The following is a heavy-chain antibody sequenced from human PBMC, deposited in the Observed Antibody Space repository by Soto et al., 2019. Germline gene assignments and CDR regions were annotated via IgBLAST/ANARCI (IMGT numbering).Heavy chain of an antibody. CDR1: GFTFSDYY. CDR3: ARVGWSSGWYDWFDP. CDR2: ISSSSSYT. D-gene: IGHD6-19*01. Sequence: PGGSLRLSCAASGFTFSDYYMSWIRQAPGKGLEWVSYISSSSSYTNYADSVKGRFTISRDNAKNSLYLQMNSLRAEDTAVYYCARVGWSSGWYDWFDPWGQGTLVTVSS. J-gene: IGHJ5*02. V-gene: IGHV3-11*06.